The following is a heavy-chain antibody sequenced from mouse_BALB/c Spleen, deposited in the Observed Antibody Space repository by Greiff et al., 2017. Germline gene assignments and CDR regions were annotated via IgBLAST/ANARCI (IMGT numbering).Heavy chain of an antibody. CDR1: GFTFSSYA. CDR2: ISSGGSYT. V-gene: IGHV5-9-4*01. CDR3: ARDGLFDY. J-gene: IGHJ2*01. Sequence: EVQVVESGGGLVKPGGSLKLSCAASGFTFSSYAMSWVRQSPEKRLEWVAEISSGGSYTYYPDTVTGRFTISRDNAKNTLYLEMSSLRSEDTAMYYCARDGLFDYWGQGTTLTVSS.